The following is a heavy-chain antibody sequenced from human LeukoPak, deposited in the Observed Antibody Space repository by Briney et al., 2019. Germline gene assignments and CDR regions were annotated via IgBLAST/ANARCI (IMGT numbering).Heavy chain of an antibody. CDR1: GFTFSSYA. J-gene: IGHJ4*02. Sequence: GGSLRISCAASGFTFSSYAMSWVRQAPGKGLEWVSAISGSGGRTYYADSVKGRFTISRDNCKNTLYLQMNSLRAEDTAVYYCAKGPQTYYDFWSGYSHYYFDYWGQGTLVTVSS. CDR2: ISGSGGRT. D-gene: IGHD3-3*01. CDR3: AKGPQTYYDFWSGYSHYYFDY. V-gene: IGHV3-23*01.